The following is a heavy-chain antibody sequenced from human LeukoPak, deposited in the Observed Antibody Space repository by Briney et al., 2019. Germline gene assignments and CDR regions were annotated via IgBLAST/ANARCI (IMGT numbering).Heavy chain of an antibody. CDR2: IIPIFGTA. V-gene: IGHV1-69*05. CDR1: GGTFSSYA. Sequence: ASVKVSCKASGGTFSSYAISWVRQAPGQGLEWMGGIIPIFGTANYAQKFQGRVTITTDESTSTAYMELSSLRSEDTAVYYCARAQGGCSGGSCYSMGVPYYYYYMDVWGKGTTVTVSS. D-gene: IGHD2-15*01. CDR3: ARAQGGCSGGSCYSMGVPYYYYYMDV. J-gene: IGHJ6*03.